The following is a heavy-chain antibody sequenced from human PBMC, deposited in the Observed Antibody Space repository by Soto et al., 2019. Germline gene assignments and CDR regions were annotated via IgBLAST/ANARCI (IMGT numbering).Heavy chain of an antibody. CDR3: ARVHCGGDCRPGEWFYYYGMDV. J-gene: IGHJ6*02. D-gene: IGHD2-21*02. Sequence: QGQLVQSGAEMKTPGASVEVSCKAPGYRFVDYYIHWVRQAPGQGLEWMGIINPKGGDSRDAQKFQDRVPLTRDTSTSTVYMALRSLTSEDTAVYYCARVHCGGDCRPGEWFYYYGMDVWGQGTTVTVSS. CDR1: GYRFVDYY. V-gene: IGHV1-46*01. CDR2: INPKGGDS.